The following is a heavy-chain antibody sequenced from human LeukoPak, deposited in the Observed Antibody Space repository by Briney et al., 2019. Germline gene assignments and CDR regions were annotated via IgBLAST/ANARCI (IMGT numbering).Heavy chain of an antibody. V-gene: IGHV3-23*01. CDR3: AKDMVRYGDYERLDY. CDR1: GFTFSSYA. D-gene: IGHD4-17*01. CDR2: ISGSGGST. Sequence: SGGSLRLSCAASGFTFSSYAMGWVRQAPGKGLEWVSAISGSGGSTYYADSVKGRFTISRDNSKNTLYLQMNSLRAEDTAVYYCAKDMVRYGDYERLDYWGQGTLVTVSS. J-gene: IGHJ4*02.